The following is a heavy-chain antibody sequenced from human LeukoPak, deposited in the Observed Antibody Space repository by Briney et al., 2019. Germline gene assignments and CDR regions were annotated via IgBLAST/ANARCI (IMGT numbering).Heavy chain of an antibody. CDR1: GFTFDDYA. CDR3: AREASGSYYNYFDY. CDR2: ISWNSGSI. Sequence: GGSLRLSCAASGFTFDDYAMHWVRQAPGKGLEWVSDISWNSGSIGYADSVKGRFTISRDNAKNSLYLQMNSLRAEDTALYYCAREASGSYYNYFDYWGQGTLVTVSS. V-gene: IGHV3-9*01. J-gene: IGHJ4*02. D-gene: IGHD1-26*01.